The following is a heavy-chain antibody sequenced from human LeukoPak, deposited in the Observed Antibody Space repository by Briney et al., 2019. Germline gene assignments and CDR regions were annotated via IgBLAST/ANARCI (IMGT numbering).Heavy chain of an antibody. CDR2: IYSGGST. CDR1: VFTVRGNN. CDR3: ARFRHV. Sequence: GGSLRLSSAASVFTVRGNNMRCGRQAPGKGLEWVSVIYSGGSTYYADSVKGRFTISRDSSKNTLYLQMNSLRAEDTAVYYCARFRHVWGKGTTVTVSS. V-gene: IGHV3-53*01. J-gene: IGHJ6*04.